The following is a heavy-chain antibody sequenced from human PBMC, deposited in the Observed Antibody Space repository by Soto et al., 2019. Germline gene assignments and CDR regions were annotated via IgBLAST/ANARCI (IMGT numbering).Heavy chain of an antibody. CDR1: GYTFTSYY. Sequence: VASVKVSCKASGYTFTSYYMHWVRQAPGQGLEWMGIINPSGGSTSYAQKFQGRVTMTRDTSTSTVYMELSSLRSEDTAVYYCARDPRGLGYFDWLSSYYFDYWGQGTLVTVSS. J-gene: IGHJ4*02. CDR2: INPSGGST. V-gene: IGHV1-46*01. D-gene: IGHD3-9*01. CDR3: ARDPRGLGYFDWLSSYYFDY.